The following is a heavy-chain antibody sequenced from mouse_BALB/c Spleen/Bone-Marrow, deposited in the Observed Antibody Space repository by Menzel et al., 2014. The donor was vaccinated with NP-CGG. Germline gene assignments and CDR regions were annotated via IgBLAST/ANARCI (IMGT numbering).Heavy chain of an antibody. CDR2: IYPGSGST. V-gene: IGHV1S22*01. CDR3: TRWAARAFAY. D-gene: IGHD3-1*01. Sequence: KQSGSELVRPGASVKLSCKASGYTFTSYWMHWVKQRPGQGLEWIGNIYPGSGSTNYDEKFKSKATLTVDTSSSTAYMQLSSLTSEDSAVYYCTRWAARAFAYWGQGTLVTVSA. CDR1: GYTFTSYW. J-gene: IGHJ3*01.